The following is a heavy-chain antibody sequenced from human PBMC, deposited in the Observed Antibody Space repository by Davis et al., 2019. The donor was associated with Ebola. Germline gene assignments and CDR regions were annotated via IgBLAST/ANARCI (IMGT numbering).Heavy chain of an antibody. Sequence: ASVKVSCKASGYTFTNYDINWVRQATGQGLEWLGWMNPNSGNTGYAQKFQGWVTMTRDTSISTAYMELSRLRSDDTAVYYCARDGTVLDLPYYYYYGMDVWGQGTTVTVSS. V-gene: IGHV1-8*01. CDR3: ARDGTVLDLPYYYYYGMDV. CDR2: MNPNSGNT. CDR1: GYTFTNYD. J-gene: IGHJ6*02. D-gene: IGHD3/OR15-3a*01.